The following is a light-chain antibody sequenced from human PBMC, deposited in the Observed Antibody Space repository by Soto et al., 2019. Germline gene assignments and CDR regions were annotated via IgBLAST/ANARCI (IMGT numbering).Light chain of an antibody. V-gene: IGLV1-36*01. CDR1: NSNIGSNA. CDR3: ATWDDRLTAWV. J-gene: IGLJ3*02. Sequence: QSVLTQSPSVSGAPRQSVNISCSGNNSNIGSNAVHWYQQLPGKAPKLLMYYNDMLPSGVSDRFSGSKSGNSASLAISGLQSEDEGDYYCATWDDRLTAWVFGGGTKLTVL. CDR2: YND.